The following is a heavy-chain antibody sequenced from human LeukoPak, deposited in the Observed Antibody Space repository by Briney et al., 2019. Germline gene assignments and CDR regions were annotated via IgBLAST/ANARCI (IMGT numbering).Heavy chain of an antibody. CDR1: GFTFSSYA. D-gene: IGHD2-21*02. V-gene: IGHV3-30-3*01. Sequence: GGSLRLSCAASGFTFSSYAMHWVRQAPGKGLEWVAVISYDGSNKYYADSVKGRFTISRDNSKNTLYLQMNSLRAEDTAVYYCARAYCGGDCYLDDAFDIWGQGTMVTVSS. J-gene: IGHJ3*02. CDR2: ISYDGSNK. CDR3: ARAYCGGDCYLDDAFDI.